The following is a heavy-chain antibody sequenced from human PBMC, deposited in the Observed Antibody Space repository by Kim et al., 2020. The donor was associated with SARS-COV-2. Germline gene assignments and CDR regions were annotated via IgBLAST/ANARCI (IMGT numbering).Heavy chain of an antibody. CDR2: ISGSGGST. J-gene: IGHJ4*02. V-gene: IGHV3-23*01. CDR3: AKVGSGSYYFDY. CDR1: GFTFSSYA. D-gene: IGHD1-26*01. Sequence: GGSLRLSCAASGFTFSSYAMSWVRQAPGKGLEWVSAISGSGGSTYYADSVKGRFTISRDNSKNTLYLQMNSLRAEDTVVYYCAKVGSGSYYFDYWGQGTLVTVSS.